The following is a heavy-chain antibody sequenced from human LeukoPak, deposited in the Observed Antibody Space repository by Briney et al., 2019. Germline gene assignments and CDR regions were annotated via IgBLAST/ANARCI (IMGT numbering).Heavy chain of an antibody. CDR2: ISSRSSYI. J-gene: IGHJ4*02. V-gene: IGHV3-21*01. Sequence: PGGSLRLSCAASGFTFSAHSMNWVRQAPGKGLEWVASISSRSSYIYYGGSVKGRFTVSRDNARNSVYLQMNSLRVEDTAVYYCVRRAVSGEEALDFDYWGQGTLVTVPS. CDR1: GFTFSAHS. CDR3: VRRAVSGEEALDFDY. D-gene: IGHD6-19*01.